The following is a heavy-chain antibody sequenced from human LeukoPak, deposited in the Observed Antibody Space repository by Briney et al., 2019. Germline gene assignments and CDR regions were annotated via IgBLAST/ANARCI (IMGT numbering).Heavy chain of an antibody. CDR2: IYPGDSDT. V-gene: IGHV5-51*01. Sequence: GESLKISCKDSGYKFATYLVAGVRQLPVKGLEWMGVIYPGDSDTRYSPAFQGQVTISADRSISTTYLQWSSLKASDTAMYYCARLKDNYGQGYFDYWGQGTLVTVSS. CDR3: ARLKDNYGQGYFDY. J-gene: IGHJ4*02. CDR1: GYKFATYL. D-gene: IGHD5-18*01.